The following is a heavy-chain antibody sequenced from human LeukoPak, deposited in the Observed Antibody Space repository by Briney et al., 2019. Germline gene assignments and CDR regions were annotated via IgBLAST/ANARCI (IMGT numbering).Heavy chain of an antibody. J-gene: IGHJ4*02. V-gene: IGHV3-23*01. Sequence: ETLSLTCTVSGGSISSYYWSWIRQPPGKGLEWASTITGNSDSTYYVDSVKGRFTISRDNSKNTLYLQMNSLKTEDTAVYYCTTMTKYYYDSSGYLDFDYWGQGTLVTVSS. CDR3: TTMTKYYYDSSGYLDFDY. D-gene: IGHD3-22*01. CDR1: GGSISSYY. CDR2: ITGNSDST.